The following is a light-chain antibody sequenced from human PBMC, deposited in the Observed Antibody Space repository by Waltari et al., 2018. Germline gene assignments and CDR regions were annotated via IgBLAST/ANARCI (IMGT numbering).Light chain of an antibody. CDR3: QQYGSSPRT. CDR2: GAS. V-gene: IGKV3-20*01. Sequence: EIVFTQSQGPMSVSAGERASLSSRASQSVSSNHLAWYQQKTGQAPRLLIYGASSRATGIPDRFGGSGSGTDFTLTISSLEPEDFAVYYCQQYGSSPRTFGQGTKVEIK. CDR1: QSVSSNH. J-gene: IGKJ1*01.